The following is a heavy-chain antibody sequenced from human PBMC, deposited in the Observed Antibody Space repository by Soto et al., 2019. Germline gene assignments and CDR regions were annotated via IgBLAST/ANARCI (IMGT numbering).Heavy chain of an antibody. J-gene: IGHJ5*02. CDR3: ARGQRFSDWFDP. Sequence: LSLTCTVSGGSISGYYWTWIRQAAGKGLEWIGRIYSSGTTKYNPSLKSRVTMSLDTSKNQFSLRLSSVTATDTAVYYCARGQRFSDWFDPWGPGTLVTVSS. CDR2: IYSSGTT. CDR1: GGSISGYY. D-gene: IGHD3-3*01. V-gene: IGHV4-4*07.